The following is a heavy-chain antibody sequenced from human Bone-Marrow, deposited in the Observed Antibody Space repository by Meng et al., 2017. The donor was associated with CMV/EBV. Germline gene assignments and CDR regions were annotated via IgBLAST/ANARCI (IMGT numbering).Heavy chain of an antibody. D-gene: IGHD1-26*01. J-gene: IGHJ4*02. CDR2: IYSGGST. V-gene: IGHV3-53*01. Sequence: GESLKISCAASGFTVSSNYMSWVRQAPGKGLEWVSVIYSGGSTYYADSVKGRFTISRDNSKNTLYLQMNSLRAEDTAVYYCARDQSTYSGSPSSWGQGTLVTVSS. CDR1: GFTVSSNY. CDR3: ARDQSTYSGSPSS.